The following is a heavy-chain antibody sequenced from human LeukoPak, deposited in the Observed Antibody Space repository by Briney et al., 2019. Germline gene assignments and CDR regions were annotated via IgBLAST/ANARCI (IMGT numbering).Heavy chain of an antibody. CDR3: ARHIGGRYYYYYMDV. J-gene: IGHJ6*03. Sequence: SETLSLTCTVSGGSISSYYWSWIRQPPGKGLEWIGYIYYSGSTNYNPSLKSRVTISVDTSKNQFSLKLSSVTAADTAVYYCARHIGGRYYYYYMDVWGKGTTVTISS. CDR2: IYYSGST. CDR1: GGSISSYY. V-gene: IGHV4-59*08. D-gene: IGHD3-16*02.